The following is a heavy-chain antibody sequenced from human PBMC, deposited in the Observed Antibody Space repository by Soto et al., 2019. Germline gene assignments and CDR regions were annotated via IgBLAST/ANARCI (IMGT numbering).Heavy chain of an antibody. Sequence: NPSETLSLTCAVSGGSISSGGYSWSWIRQPPGKGLEWIGYIYHSGSTYYNPSLKSRVTISVDRSKNQFSLKLSSVTAADTAVYYCARGPPNKDWGRGTLVTVSS. D-gene: IGHD2-8*01. J-gene: IGHJ4*02. CDR1: GGSISSGGYS. CDR2: IYHSGST. CDR3: ARGPPNKD. V-gene: IGHV4-30-2*01.